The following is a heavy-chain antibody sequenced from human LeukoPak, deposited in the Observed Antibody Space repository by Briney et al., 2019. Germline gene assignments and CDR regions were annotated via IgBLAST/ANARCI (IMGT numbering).Heavy chain of an antibody. D-gene: IGHD1-1*01. CDR2: ISGSGGST. V-gene: IGHV3-23*01. CDR3: AKRVPTIGIYYYYGMDV. CDR1: GFTFSSYA. Sequence: GGSLRLSCAASGFTFSSYAMSWVRQAPGKGLEWVSAISGSGGSTYYADSVKGRFTISRDNSKNTLYLQMNSLRAEDTAVYYCAKRVPTIGIYYYYGMDVWGQGTTVTVSS. J-gene: IGHJ6*02.